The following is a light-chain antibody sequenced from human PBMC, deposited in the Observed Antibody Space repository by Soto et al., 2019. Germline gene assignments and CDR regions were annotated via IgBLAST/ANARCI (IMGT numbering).Light chain of an antibody. CDR2: HAS. V-gene: IGKV3-11*01. J-gene: IGKJ4*01. CDR1: QSVSSC. Sequence: EIVLTQSPATLSLSPGERATLSCRASQSVSSCLAWYQQQPGQAPRLLIYHASNRATGIPARFSGSGSGTDFTLTISSLEPEDFAVYYCQQRRNWPLTFGGGTKVEIK. CDR3: QQRRNWPLT.